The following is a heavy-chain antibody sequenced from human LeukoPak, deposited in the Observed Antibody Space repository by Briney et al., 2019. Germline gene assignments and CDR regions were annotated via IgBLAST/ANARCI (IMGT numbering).Heavy chain of an antibody. CDR3: ARVSDDEYGGNSGANYFES. V-gene: IGHV4-38-2*02. D-gene: IGHD4-23*01. CDR2: IYHSGST. J-gene: IGHJ4*02. Sequence: PSETLSVTCTVSGYSIISPFYWGWIRQSLGKGLEWIGNIYHSGSTYSNPSLRSRVTISVDTSKNQFSLKLNSVTAADTAVYYCARVSDDEYGGNSGANYFESWGQGTLVTVSS. CDR1: GYSIISPFY.